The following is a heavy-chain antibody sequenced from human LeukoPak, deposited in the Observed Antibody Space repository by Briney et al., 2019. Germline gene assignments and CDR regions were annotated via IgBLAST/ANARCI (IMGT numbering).Heavy chain of an antibody. J-gene: IGHJ4*02. CDR3: AREGGGGATTRYYFDY. CDR1: GFTFSSYG. CDR2: IWYDGSNK. V-gene: IGHV3-33*01. D-gene: IGHD1-26*01. Sequence: PGGSLRLSCAASGFTFSSYGMHWVRQAPGKGLEWVAVIWYDGSNKYYADSVKGRFTISRDNSKNTLYLQMNSLRAEDTAVYYCAREGGGGATTRYYFDYWGQGTLVTVSS.